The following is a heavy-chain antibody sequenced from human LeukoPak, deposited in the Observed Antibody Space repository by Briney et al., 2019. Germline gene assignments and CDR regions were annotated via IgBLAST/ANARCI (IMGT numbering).Heavy chain of an antibody. D-gene: IGHD1-26*01. J-gene: IGHJ4*02. CDR3: ARRGGPSGTYYFDS. CDR1: GGSISSSSHF. CDR2: IYYSGST. V-gene: IGHV4-39*01. Sequence: SETLSLTCTVYGGSISSSSHFWGWIRQPPGKGLEWIGSIYYSGSTYYNPSLESRVTISVNTSKNQFSLKVASVTAADTAVYYCARRGGPSGTYYFDSWGQGTLVTVSS.